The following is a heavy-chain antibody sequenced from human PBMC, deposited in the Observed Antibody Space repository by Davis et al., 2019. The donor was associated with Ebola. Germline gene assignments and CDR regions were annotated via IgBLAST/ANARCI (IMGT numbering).Heavy chain of an antibody. CDR1: GFTFSSYW. CDR2: INDNGRTI. J-gene: IGHJ5*02. V-gene: IGHV3-74*01. D-gene: IGHD5-18*01. CDR3: ASGLRGYSYGNWFDT. Sequence: GESLKISCAASGFTFSSYWVHWVRQAPGKGLMWVSRINDNGRTINYADSVKGRFTISRDNARNTLFLQMDSLRAEDTAVYYCASGLRGYSYGNWFDTWGQGTLVTVSS.